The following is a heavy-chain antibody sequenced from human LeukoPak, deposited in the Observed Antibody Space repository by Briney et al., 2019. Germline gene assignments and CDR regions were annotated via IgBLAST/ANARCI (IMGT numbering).Heavy chain of an antibody. CDR2: INPNSGGT. V-gene: IGHV1-2*02. J-gene: IGHJ4*02. D-gene: IGHD2-21*02. Sequence: ASVKVSCKASGGTFSSYAISWVRQAPGQGLEWMGWINPNSGGTNYAQKFQGRVTMTRDTSISTAYMELSRLRSDDTAVYYCAREGVTDIDYWGQGTLVTVSS. CDR1: GGTFSSYA. CDR3: AREGVTDIDY.